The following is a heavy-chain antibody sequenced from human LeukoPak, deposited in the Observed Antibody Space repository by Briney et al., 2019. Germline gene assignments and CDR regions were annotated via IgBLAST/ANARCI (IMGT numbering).Heavy chain of an antibody. D-gene: IGHD3-10*01. Sequence: GGSLRLSCTASGFTFSSYAMSWVRQAPGKGLEWVSALSHSAYTTYYADSVKGRFTISRDNAKNSLYLQMNSLRAEDTAVYYCAKTSSGSYYNPPDYWGQGTLVTVSS. CDR2: LSHSAYTT. CDR3: AKTSSGSYYNPPDY. V-gene: IGHV3-23*01. J-gene: IGHJ4*02. CDR1: GFTFSSYA.